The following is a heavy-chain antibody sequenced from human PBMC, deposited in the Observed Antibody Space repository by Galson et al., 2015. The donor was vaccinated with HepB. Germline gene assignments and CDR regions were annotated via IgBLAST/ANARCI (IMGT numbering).Heavy chain of an antibody. V-gene: IGHV3-48*03. D-gene: IGHD5-12*01. CDR2: ISRSGDSI. J-gene: IGHJ4*02. CDR1: GFTSSSFE. CDR3: ARDGGYSGYEYYFDF. Sequence: SLRLSCAASGFTSSSFEMSWVRQAPGKGLEWVSYISRSGDSIYYTDSVKGRFTISRDNAKKSLYLQMNSLRAEDTAVYYCARDGGYSGYEYYFDFWGQGTLVTVSS.